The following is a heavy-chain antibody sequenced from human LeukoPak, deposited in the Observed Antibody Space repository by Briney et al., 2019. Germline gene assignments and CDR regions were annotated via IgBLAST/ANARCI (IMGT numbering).Heavy chain of an antibody. V-gene: IGHV3-23*01. Sequence: GGSLRLSCAASGFTFSSYAMSWVRQAPGKGLEWVSAISGSGGSTYYADSVKRRFTISRDNSKNTLYLQMNSLRAEDTAVYYCAKYGPQDSGSSHFDYWGQGALVTVSS. J-gene: IGHJ4*02. CDR2: ISGSGGST. CDR1: GFTFSSYA. CDR3: AKYGPQDSGSSHFDY. D-gene: IGHD1-26*01.